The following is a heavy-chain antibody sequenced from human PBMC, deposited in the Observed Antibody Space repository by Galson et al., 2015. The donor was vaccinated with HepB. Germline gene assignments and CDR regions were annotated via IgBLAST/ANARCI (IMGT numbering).Heavy chain of an antibody. CDR1: GGPITGYY. V-gene: IGHV4-4*07. Sequence: LTCTVSGGPITGYYWSWIRQPAGKGLEWIGRIYSTGSTNYNPSLKSRVSMSVDTSKKEVSLKLSSVTAADTAVYYCATENGYYGDFFDYWGQGTLVTVSS. CDR2: IYSTGST. D-gene: IGHD3-22*01. CDR3: ATENGYYGDFFDY. J-gene: IGHJ4*02.